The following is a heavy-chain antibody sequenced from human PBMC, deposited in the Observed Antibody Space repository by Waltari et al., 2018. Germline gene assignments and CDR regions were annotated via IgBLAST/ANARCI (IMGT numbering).Heavy chain of an antibody. J-gene: IGHJ4*02. V-gene: IGHV3-30*01. CDR2: ISFDGNNI. Sequence: QVQLVESGDGVVQPGKSLTLSCEVSGISVSSYAMPWIRQAPGKGLEWVAVISFDGNNIYFADSGKGRFTINRDNSKNTLSLQMNSLTPEDTAIYYCARDGHSYFYGSWSDYWGQGTLVTVSS. CDR1: GISVSSYA. CDR3: ARDGHSYFYGSWSDY. D-gene: IGHD3-10*01.